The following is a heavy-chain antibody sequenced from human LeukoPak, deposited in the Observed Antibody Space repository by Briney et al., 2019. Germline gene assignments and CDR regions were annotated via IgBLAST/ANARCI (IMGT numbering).Heavy chain of an antibody. CDR2: ISAYNGNT. Sequence: GASVKVSCKASGYTFTSYGISWVRQAPGQGLEWMGWISAYNGNTNYAQKLQGRVTMTTDTSTSTAYMELRSLRSDDTAVYYCASQRRLGYYSSTSCYYSNWFDPWGQGTLVTVSS. D-gene: IGHD2-2*01. CDR1: GYTFTSYG. CDR3: ASQRRLGYYSSTSCYYSNWFDP. V-gene: IGHV1-18*01. J-gene: IGHJ5*02.